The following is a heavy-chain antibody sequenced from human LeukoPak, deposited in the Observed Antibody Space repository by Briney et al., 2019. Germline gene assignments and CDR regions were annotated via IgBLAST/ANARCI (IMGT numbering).Heavy chain of an antibody. Sequence: GGSLRLSCAASGFTFSSYSMNWVRQAPGKGLEWVSSISSSSSYIYYADSVKGRFTISRDNAKNSLYLQMNSLRAEDTAVYYCARRIGPGYYYYMDVWGKGTTVTVSS. D-gene: IGHD2/OR15-2a*01. CDR2: ISSSSSYI. V-gene: IGHV3-21*01. CDR3: ARRIGPGYYYYMDV. J-gene: IGHJ6*03. CDR1: GFTFSSYS.